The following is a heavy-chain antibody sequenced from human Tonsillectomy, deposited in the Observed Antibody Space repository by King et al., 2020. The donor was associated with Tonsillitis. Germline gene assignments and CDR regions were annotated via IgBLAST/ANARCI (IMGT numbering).Heavy chain of an antibody. Sequence: VQLVESGGGLIQPGGSLRLSCAASGFTVSSNYMSWVRQAPGKGLDWVSLIYSGGSTYYADSVKGRFTISRDNSKNTLYLPMNSLRAEDTAVYYWARETTTYYYGSGRRYDYWGQGTLVTVSS. D-gene: IGHD3-10*01. J-gene: IGHJ4*02. V-gene: IGHV3-53*01. CDR3: ARETTTYYYGSGRRYDY. CDR2: IYSGGST. CDR1: GFTVSSNY.